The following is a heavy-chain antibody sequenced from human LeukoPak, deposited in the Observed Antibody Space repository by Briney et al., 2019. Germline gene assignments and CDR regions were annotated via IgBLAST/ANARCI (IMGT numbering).Heavy chain of an antibody. D-gene: IGHD3-10*01. J-gene: IGHJ4*02. V-gene: IGHV3-7*01. CDR3: ARETIRTGSGSQYYFDY. CDR1: GFTFSSYW. CDR2: IKQDGSEK. Sequence: GGSLRLSCAASGFTFSSYWMSWVRQAPGKGLEWVANIKQDGSEKYYVDSVKGRFTISRDNAKNSLYLQMNSLRAEDTAVYYCARETIRTGSGSQYYFDYWGQGTLVTVSS.